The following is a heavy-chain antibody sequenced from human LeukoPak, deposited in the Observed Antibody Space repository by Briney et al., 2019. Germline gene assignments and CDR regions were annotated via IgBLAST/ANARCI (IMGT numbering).Heavy chain of an antibody. CDR1: GYSISSGYY. Sequence: SETLSLTCTVSGYSISSGYYWGWIRQPPGKGLEWIGSIYHSGSTYYNPSLKSRVTISVDTSKNQFSLKLSSVTAADTAVYYCASAKFSRGYYFDYWGQGALVTVSS. CDR2: IYHSGST. CDR3: ASAKFSRGYYFDY. J-gene: IGHJ4*02. V-gene: IGHV4-38-2*02.